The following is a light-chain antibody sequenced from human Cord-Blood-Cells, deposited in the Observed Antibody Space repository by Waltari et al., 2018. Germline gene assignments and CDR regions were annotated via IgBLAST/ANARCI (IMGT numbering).Light chain of an antibody. CDR2: DVS. CDR1: SSAVGGYNY. J-gene: IGLJ2*01. V-gene: IGLV2-14*01. Sequence: QSALTQPASASGSPGRSITLSCTGTSSAVGGYNYVSWYQQHPGKAPKLMIYDVSSRPSGVSNRFSGSKSGNTASLTISGLQAEDEADYYCSSYTSSSNVVFGGGTKLTVL. CDR3: SSYTSSSNVV.